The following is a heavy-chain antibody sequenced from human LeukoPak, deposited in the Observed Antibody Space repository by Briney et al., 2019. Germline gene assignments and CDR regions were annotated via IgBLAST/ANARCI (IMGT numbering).Heavy chain of an antibody. CDR2: INTNTGNP. J-gene: IGHJ6*03. V-gene: IGHV7-4-1*02. CDR1: GYTFTSYA. Sequence: ASVKVSCKASGYTFTSYAMDWVRQAPGQGLEWMGWINTNTGNPTYAQGFTGRFVFSLDASVSTAYLQISSLKAEDTAVYYCARVGPGPLKIQNEYYDFWSGQNYYYYYYMDVWGKGTTVTVSS. D-gene: IGHD3-3*01. CDR3: ARVGPGPLKIQNEYYDFWSGQNYYYYYYMDV.